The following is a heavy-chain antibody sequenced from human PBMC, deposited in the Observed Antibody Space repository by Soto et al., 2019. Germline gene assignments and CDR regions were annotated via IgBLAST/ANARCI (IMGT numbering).Heavy chain of an antibody. D-gene: IGHD1-1*01. CDR2: IIPIFGIT. CDR3: ARAPSSITGTTSSEDFQH. V-gene: IGHV1-69*01. CDR1: GGTFSGYA. J-gene: IGHJ1*01. Sequence: QAQLMQSGAEVQEPGSSVKFSCKASGGTFSGYAISWVRQAPGQGLEWLGGIIPIFGITNYAQKFQNRLTIAADESSATVYMDLRSLTSEYSAIYYCARAPSSITGTTSSEDFQHWGQGTLVSVS.